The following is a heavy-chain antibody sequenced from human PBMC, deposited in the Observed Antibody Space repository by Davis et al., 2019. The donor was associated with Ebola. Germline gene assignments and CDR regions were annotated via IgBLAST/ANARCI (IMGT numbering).Heavy chain of an antibody. V-gene: IGHV4-61*01. D-gene: IGHD4-17*01. CDR1: GGSISSSSYY. CDR2: IYYSGST. J-gene: IGHJ5*02. Sequence: MPSETLSLTCTVSGGSISSSSYYWSWIRQPPGKGLEWIGYIYYSGSTNYNPSLKSRVTISVDTSKNQFSLKLSSVTAADTAVYYCARTRGDYAWFDPWGQGTLVTVSS. CDR3: ARTRGDYAWFDP.